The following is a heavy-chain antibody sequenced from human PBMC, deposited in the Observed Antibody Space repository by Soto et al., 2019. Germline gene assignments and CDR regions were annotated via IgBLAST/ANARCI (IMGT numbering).Heavy chain of an antibody. CDR3: ARDVGWLQTYYYFDY. D-gene: IGHD5-12*01. CDR2: IIPILGIA. CDR1: GGTFSSYT. V-gene: IGHV1-69*04. J-gene: IGHJ4*02. Sequence: SVKVSCKASGGTFSSYTISWVRQAPGQGLEWMGRIIPILGIANYAQKFQGRVTITADKSTSTAYMELSSLRSEDTAVYYCARDVGWLQTYYYFDYWGQGTLVTVSS.